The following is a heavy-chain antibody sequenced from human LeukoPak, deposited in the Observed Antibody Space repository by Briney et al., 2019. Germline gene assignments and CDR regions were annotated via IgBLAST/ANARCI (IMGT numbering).Heavy chain of an antibody. CDR2: ILSSSSYI. D-gene: IGHD3-10*01. CDR3: ARALGFGAYDY. V-gene: IGHV3-21*01. CDR1: GFTFSSYS. J-gene: IGHJ4*02. Sequence: GGSLRLSCAASGFTFSSYSMNWVRQAPGRGLEWVSFILSSSSYIYYADSVKGRFTISRDNAKNPLYLQMNSLRAEDTAVYYCARALGFGAYDYWGQGTLVTVSS.